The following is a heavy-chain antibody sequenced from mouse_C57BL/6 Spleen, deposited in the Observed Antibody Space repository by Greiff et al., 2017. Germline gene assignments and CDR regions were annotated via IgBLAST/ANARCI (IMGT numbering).Heavy chain of an antibody. CDR1: GYTFTSYW. Sequence: QVQLQQPGAELVRPGSSVKLSCKASGYTFTSYWMHWVKQRPIQGLEWIGNIDPSDSETHYNQKFKDKATLTVDKSSSTAYMQLGSLTSEDSAVYYCARITLDYDGSLRAWFAYWGQGTLVTVSA. CDR2: IDPSDSET. CDR3: ARITLDYDGSLRAWFAY. J-gene: IGHJ3*01. D-gene: IGHD2-4*01. V-gene: IGHV1-52*01.